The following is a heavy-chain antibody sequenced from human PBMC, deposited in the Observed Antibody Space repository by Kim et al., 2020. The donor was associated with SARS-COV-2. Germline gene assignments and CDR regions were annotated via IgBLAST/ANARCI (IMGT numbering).Heavy chain of an antibody. CDR1: GFTFSDYY. D-gene: IGHD2-2*01. CDR3: ARDRVVVVPADPTYYYYGMDV. Sequence: GGSLRLSCAASGFTFSDYYMSWIRQAPGKGLEWVSYISSSGSTIYYADSVKGRFTISRDNAKNSLYLQMNSLRAEDTAVYYCARDRVVVVPADPTYYYYGMDVWGHGTTVTVSS. V-gene: IGHV3-11*04. CDR2: ISSSGSTI. J-gene: IGHJ6*02.